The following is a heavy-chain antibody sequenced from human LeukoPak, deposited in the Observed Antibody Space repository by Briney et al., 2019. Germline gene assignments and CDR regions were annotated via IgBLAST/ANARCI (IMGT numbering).Heavy chain of an antibody. CDR3: ARGTPPPGPDKWGDYVSFVGSFDY. CDR2: ISSSSSTM. D-gene: IGHD4-17*01. J-gene: IGHJ4*02. Sequence: GGSLRLSCAASGFTFSTYSMNWVRQAPGKGLEWVSYISSSSSTMYYADSVKGRFTISRDNAKNSLYLQMNSLRDEDTAVYYCARGTPPPGPDKWGDYVSFVGSFDYWGQGTLITVSS. CDR1: GFTFSTYS. V-gene: IGHV3-48*02.